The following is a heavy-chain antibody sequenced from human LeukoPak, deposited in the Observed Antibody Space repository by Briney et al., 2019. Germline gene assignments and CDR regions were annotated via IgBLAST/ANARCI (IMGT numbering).Heavy chain of an antibody. Sequence: GASVKVSCKASGYTFTGYYMHWVRQAPGQGLEWMGWINPNSGGTIYAQKFQGRVTMTRDTSISTAYMELSRLRFDDTAVYYCARDTRDSRGYYEWFDPWGQGTLVTVSS. CDR2: INPNSGGT. J-gene: IGHJ5*02. CDR3: ARDTRDSRGYYEWFDP. CDR1: GYTFTGYY. D-gene: IGHD3-22*01. V-gene: IGHV1-2*02.